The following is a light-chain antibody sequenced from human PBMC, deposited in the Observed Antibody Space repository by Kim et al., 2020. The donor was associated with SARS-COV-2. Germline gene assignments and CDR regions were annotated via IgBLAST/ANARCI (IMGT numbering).Light chain of an antibody. CDR3: AIWYSSTWV. Sequence: FTCTVRCGLNVRANTICWDQQKPGSLPRYLLRYKSDSDKQQASGVPSRFSGSKDATTNAGLLLISGLQSEDEADYYCAIWYSSTWVFGGGTQLTVL. CDR1: CGLNVRANT. CDR2: YKSDSDK. V-gene: IGLV5-39*01. J-gene: IGLJ3*02.